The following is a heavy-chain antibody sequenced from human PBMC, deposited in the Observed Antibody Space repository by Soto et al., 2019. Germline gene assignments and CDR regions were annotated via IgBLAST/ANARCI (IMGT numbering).Heavy chain of an antibody. CDR1: GFSFSSHG. J-gene: IGHJ1*01. D-gene: IGHD3-10*01. CDR3: AKEFRHDNWFYEH. Sequence: GGSLRLSCAVSGFSFSSHGMQWVRQAPGKGLEWVAVIAFDGSISHYTDSVKGRFTVSRDNSKNTLYLQMNSLRAEDTAVYYCAKEFRHDNWFYEHWGQGTLVTVSS. CDR2: IAFDGSIS. V-gene: IGHV3-30*18.